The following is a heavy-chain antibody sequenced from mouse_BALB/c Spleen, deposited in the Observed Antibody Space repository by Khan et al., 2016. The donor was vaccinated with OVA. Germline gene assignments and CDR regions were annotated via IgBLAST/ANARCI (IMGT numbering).Heavy chain of an antibody. CDR2: IWGEGSI. CDR1: GFSLTSTG. CDR3: AKLRVFYFDY. V-gene: IGHV2-3*01. Sequence: VQLQVSGPGLVAPSQSLSITCTVSGFSLTSTGLSWVRQPPGKGLEWLGVIWGEGSINYHSVLHSGLSISKDNSKRQVFLKLNSLQTDDTATYYCAKLRVFYFDYWGQGTTLTVSS. J-gene: IGHJ2*01.